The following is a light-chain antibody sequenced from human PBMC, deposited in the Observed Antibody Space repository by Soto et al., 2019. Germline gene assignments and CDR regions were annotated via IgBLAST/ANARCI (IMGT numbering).Light chain of an antibody. V-gene: IGLV2-14*01. CDR3: SSYSSSSIVV. CDR1: SSDVGGYNY. J-gene: IGLJ2*01. Sequence: SALTQPASVSGSPGQSITISCTGTSSDVGGYNYVSWYQQYPGKVPKLMIYDVSRPSGVSDRFSGSKSGNTASLIISGLQAEDEADYYCSSYSSSSIVVFGGGTKLTGL. CDR2: DVS.